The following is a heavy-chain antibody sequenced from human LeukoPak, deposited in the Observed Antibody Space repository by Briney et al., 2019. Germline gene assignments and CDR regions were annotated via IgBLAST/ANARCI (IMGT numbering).Heavy chain of an antibody. CDR2: MT. CDR1: GYAFTSYW. J-gene: IGHJ3*01. Sequence: GESLKISCKGSGYAFTSYWIGWVRQMPGKGLEWMGIMTRYNPSFQGQVTISADKSISTAYVQWSSLKASDTAMYYCVRSVAAAVWGVWGQGTMVTVSS. CDR3: VRSVAAAVWGV. V-gene: IGHV5-51*01. D-gene: IGHD6-13*01.